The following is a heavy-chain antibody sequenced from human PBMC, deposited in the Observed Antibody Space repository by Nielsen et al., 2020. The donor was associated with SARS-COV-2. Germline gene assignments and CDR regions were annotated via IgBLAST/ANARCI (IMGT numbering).Heavy chain of an antibody. D-gene: IGHD7-27*01. CDR3: AKRGGKTGKWYFDL. Sequence: GGSLRLSCAASGFTFSSLGMFWVRQAPGKGPEWVTAISHNGDLTFYEDSVKGRFTISRDNSKNTLYLQMNSLRAEDAAVYYCAKRGGKTGKWYFDLWGRGTPVTVSS. J-gene: IGHJ2*01. CDR2: ISHNGDLT. V-gene: IGHV3-30*18. CDR1: GFTFSSLG.